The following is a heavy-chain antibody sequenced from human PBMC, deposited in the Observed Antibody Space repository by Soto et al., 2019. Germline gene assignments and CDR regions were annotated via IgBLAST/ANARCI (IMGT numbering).Heavy chain of an antibody. CDR2: IIPILGIA. V-gene: IGHV1-69*04. Sequence: SVKVSCKASGGTFSSYTISWVRQAPGQGLEWMGRIIPILGIANYAQKFQGRVTITADKSTSTAYMELSSLRSEDTAVYYCAREEYYYGSGAFFDDWGQGTLVTISS. D-gene: IGHD3-10*01. CDR1: GGTFSSYT. J-gene: IGHJ4*02. CDR3: AREEYYYGSGAFFDD.